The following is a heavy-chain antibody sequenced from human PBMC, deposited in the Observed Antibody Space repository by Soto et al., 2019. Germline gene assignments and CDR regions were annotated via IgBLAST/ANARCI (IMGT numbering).Heavy chain of an antibody. V-gene: IGHV4-59*08. J-gene: IGHJ4*02. CDR3: ARQVVWAPPDY. D-gene: IGHD3-16*01. Sequence: PSETLSLTCTVSGGSISSYYWSWIRQPPGKGLEWIGYIYYSGSTNYNPSLKSRVTISVDTSKNQFSLKLSSVTAADTAVYYCARQVVWAPPDYWGQGTPVTVSS. CDR1: GGSISSYY. CDR2: IYYSGST.